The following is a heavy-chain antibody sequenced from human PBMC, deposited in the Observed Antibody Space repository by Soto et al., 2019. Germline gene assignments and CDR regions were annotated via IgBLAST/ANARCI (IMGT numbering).Heavy chain of an antibody. CDR2: ISPYNDQT. Sequence: ASVKVSCKASGYTFIRYGITWVRQAPGQRLEWMGWISPYNDQTIYAQKLQGRVTMTADTSTRTVYMQLRSLKSDDTAVYYCARGGYYDNVWGQGTTVTVSS. J-gene: IGHJ6*02. D-gene: IGHD3-22*01. CDR3: ARGGYYDNV. V-gene: IGHV1-18*01. CDR1: GYTFIRYG.